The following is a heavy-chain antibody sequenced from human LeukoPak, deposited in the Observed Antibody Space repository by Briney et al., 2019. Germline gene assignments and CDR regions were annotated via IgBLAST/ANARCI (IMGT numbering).Heavy chain of an antibody. J-gene: IGHJ4*02. CDR2: ISSDGSNT. CDR3: ARLNSSSGTAY. CDR1: GFTFSTYW. D-gene: IGHD6-13*01. V-gene: IGHV3-74*01. Sequence: QPGGSLRLSCAASGFTFSTYWMHWVRQAPGEGLVWVSRISSDGSNTTYADSVKGRFTISRDNAKNTLYLQMNSLRAEDTAVYYCARLNSSSGTAYWGQGTLGTVSS.